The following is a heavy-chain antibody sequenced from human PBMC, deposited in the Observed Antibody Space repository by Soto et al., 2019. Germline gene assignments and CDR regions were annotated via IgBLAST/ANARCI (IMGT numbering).Heavy chain of an antibody. CDR2: IIPIFGTA. J-gene: IGHJ6*02. CDR1: GGTFSSYA. Sequence: ASVKVSCKASGGTFSSYAISWVRQAPGQGLEWMGGIIPIFGTANYAQKFQGRVTITADESTSTAYMEMSSLRSEDTAVYYCAREMKLVDRGKGELHAPGDYYYYGMDVWGQGTTVTVSS. CDR3: AREMKLVDRGKGELHAPGDYYYYGMDV. D-gene: IGHD2-8*02. V-gene: IGHV1-69*13.